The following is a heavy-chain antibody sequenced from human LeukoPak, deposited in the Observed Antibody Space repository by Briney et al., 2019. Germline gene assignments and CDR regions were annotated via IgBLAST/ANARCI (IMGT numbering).Heavy chain of an antibody. CDR3: AGGITMVRGVKTRNWLDP. V-gene: IGHV4-34*01. D-gene: IGHD3-10*01. CDR1: GGSFSGYY. J-gene: IGHJ5*02. Sequence: SETLSLTCAVYGGSFSGYYWSWIRQPPGKGLEWIGEINHSGNTNYNPSLKSRVTISVDTSKNQFSLKLSSVTAADTAVYYCAGGITMVRGVKTRNWLDPWGQGTLVTVSS. CDR2: INHSGNT.